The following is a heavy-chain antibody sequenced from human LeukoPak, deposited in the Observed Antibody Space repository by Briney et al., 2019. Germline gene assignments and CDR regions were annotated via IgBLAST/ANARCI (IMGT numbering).Heavy chain of an antibody. CDR3: ATTYTSSWYNY. CDR2: ISNSGGST. V-gene: IGHV3-23*01. Sequence: GGSLRLSCAASGFTFSTYAMSWVRQAPGKGLEWVSVISNSGGSTYYADSVKGRFTISRDNSKNTLYLQMNSLRAEDTALYYCATTYTSSWYNYWGQETPVAVSS. J-gene: IGHJ4*02. D-gene: IGHD6-13*01. CDR1: GFTFSTYA.